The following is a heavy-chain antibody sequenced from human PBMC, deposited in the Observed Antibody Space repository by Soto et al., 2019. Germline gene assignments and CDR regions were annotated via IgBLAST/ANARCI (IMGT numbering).Heavy chain of an antibody. D-gene: IGHD1-7*01. Sequence: GGSLRLSCAASGFTFSSYGMHWVRQAPGKGLEWVAVMWYDGSNKYYADSVKGRFTISRDNSKNTLYLQMNSLRAEDTAVYYCARAFGNSLADYWGQGTLVTVSS. V-gene: IGHV3-33*01. CDR3: ARAFGNSLADY. CDR1: GFTFSSYG. J-gene: IGHJ4*02. CDR2: MWYDGSNK.